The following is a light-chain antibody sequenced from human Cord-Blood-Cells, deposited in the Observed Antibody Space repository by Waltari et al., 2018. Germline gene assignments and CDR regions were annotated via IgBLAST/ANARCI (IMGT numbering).Light chain of an antibody. J-gene: IGLJ1*01. CDR2: EGS. CDR1: SSDVGSYNL. CDR3: CSYAGSSTYV. Sequence: QSALTQPASVSGSPGKSITLSCTGTSSDVGSYNLVPWYQQHPGKAPKLMIYEGSKRPSGVSNRFSGSKSGNTASLTISGLQAEDEADYYCCSYAGSSTYVFGTGTKVTVL. V-gene: IGLV2-23*01.